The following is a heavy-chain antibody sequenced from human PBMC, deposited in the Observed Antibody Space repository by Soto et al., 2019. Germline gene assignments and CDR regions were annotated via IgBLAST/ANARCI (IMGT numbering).Heavy chain of an antibody. V-gene: IGHV3-48*02. J-gene: IGHJ4*02. CDR3: ARDRFGEFSFDY. CDR1: GFTFSSYS. Sequence: PGGSLRLSCAASGFTFSSYSMNWVRQAPGKGLEWISYINGRSSIIYYADSVKGRFTISRDTAKDSLYLQMNSLRDEDTAVYYWARDRFGEFSFDYWGQGTLVTVSS. D-gene: IGHD3-10*01. CDR2: INGRSSII.